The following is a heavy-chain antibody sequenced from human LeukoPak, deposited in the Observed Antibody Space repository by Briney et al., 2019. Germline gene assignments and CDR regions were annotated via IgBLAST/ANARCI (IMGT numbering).Heavy chain of an antibody. D-gene: IGHD6-13*01. V-gene: IGHV3-11*04. CDR2: ISSSGSTI. J-gene: IGHJ3*02. CDR1: GFTFSDYY. Sequence: GGSLRLSCAASGFTFSDYYMSWIRQAPGKGLEWVSYISSSGSTIYYADSVKGRFTISRDNAKNSLYLQMNSLRAEDTAVYYCAFCMAADAFDIWGQGTMITVSS. CDR3: AFCMAADAFDI.